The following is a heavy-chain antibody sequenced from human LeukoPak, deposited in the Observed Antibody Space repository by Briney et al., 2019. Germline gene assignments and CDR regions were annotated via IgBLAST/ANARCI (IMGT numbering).Heavy chain of an antibody. CDR3: AKGDTYYDFWSGYTNFDY. CDR1: GFTLSSYA. V-gene: IGHV3-23*01. CDR2: ISGSGGST. J-gene: IGHJ4*02. D-gene: IGHD3-3*01. Sequence: GGSLRLSCAASGFTLSSYAMSWVRQAPGKGLEWVSAISGSGGSTYYADSVKGRFTISRDNSKNTLYLQMNSLRAEDTAVYYCAKGDTYYDFWSGYTNFDYWGQGTLVTVSS.